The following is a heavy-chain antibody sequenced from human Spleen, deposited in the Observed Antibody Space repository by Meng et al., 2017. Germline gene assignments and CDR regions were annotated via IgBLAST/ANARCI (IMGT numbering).Heavy chain of an antibody. CDR3: AKGGYRYGYDY. CDR2: INHSRTT. Sequence: SDTLSLTCTVSGGSISSSSYYWGWIRQPPGKGLEWIGEINHSRTTNYNPSLKSRVTISVDTSKNQFSLKLSSVTAADTAVYYCAKGGYRYGYDYWGQGTMVTVSS. J-gene: IGHJ4*02. CDR1: GGSISSSSYY. V-gene: IGHV4-39*07. D-gene: IGHD5-18*01.